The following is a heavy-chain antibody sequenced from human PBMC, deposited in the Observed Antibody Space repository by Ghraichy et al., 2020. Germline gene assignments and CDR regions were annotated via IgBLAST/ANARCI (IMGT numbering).Heavy chain of an antibody. D-gene: IGHD3-22*01. CDR1: GFTFRSYA. CDR2: MSGSGDNA. V-gene: IGHV3-23*01. CDR3: AKHFGSSGYQHAFDI. J-gene: IGHJ3*02. Sequence: GGSLRLSCAASGFTFRSYATGWVRQAPGKGLEWVSTMSGSGDNAFYADSVNGRFTISRDNPKNTLYLQMNSLSAEDTAVYYCAKHFGSSGYQHAFDIWGQGTMVSGSS.